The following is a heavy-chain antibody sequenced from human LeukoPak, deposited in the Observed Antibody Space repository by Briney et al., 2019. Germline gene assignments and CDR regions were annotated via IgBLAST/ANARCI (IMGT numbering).Heavy chain of an antibody. Sequence: PGGSLRLSCAASGFTFSSYSMNWVRQAPGKGLEWVSSISSSSSYIYDADSVKGRFTISRDNAKNSLYLQMNSLRAEDTAVYYCARDGYYDSSGYYFSYYYYGMDVWGQGTTVTVSS. V-gene: IGHV3-21*01. J-gene: IGHJ6*02. CDR1: GFTFSSYS. CDR2: ISSSSSYI. D-gene: IGHD3-22*01. CDR3: ARDGYYDSSGYYFSYYYYGMDV.